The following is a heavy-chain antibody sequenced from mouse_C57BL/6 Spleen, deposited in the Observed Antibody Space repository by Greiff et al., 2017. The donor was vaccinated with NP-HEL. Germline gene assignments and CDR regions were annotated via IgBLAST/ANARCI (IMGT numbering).Heavy chain of an antibody. V-gene: IGHV1-80*01. CDR3: VKDSSGYGFAY. D-gene: IGHD3-2*02. J-gene: IGHJ3*01. Sequence: QVQLKESGAELVKPGASVKISCKASGYAFSSYWMNWVKQRPGKGLEWIGQIYPGDGDTNYNGKFKGKATLTADKSSSTAYMHLSSLTSEDSAVYFGVKDSSGYGFAYWGQGTLVTVSA. CDR2: IYPGDGDT. CDR1: GYAFSSYW.